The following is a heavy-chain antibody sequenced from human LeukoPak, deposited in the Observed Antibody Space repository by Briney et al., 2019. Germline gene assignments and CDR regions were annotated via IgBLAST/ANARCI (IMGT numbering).Heavy chain of an antibody. CDR1: GGSFSGYY. D-gene: IGHD2-2*02. Sequence: SETLSLTCAVYGGSFSGYYWSWIRQPPGKGLEWIGEINHSGSTNYNPSLKSRVTISVDTSKNQFSLKLSSVTAADTAVYYCARSYCSSTSCYRGVVDYWGQGTLVAVSS. V-gene: IGHV4-34*01. CDR2: INHSGST. CDR3: ARSYCSSTSCYRGVVDY. J-gene: IGHJ4*02.